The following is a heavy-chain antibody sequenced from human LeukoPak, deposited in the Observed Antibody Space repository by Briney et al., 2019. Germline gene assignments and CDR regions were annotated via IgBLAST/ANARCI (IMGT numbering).Heavy chain of an antibody. J-gene: IGHJ4*02. Sequence: PGGPLRLSCAASGFTFSNAWMNWVRQAPGKGLEWVANIKQDGSEKYYVDSVKGRFTISRDNAKNSLYLQMNSLRAEDTAVYYCARRYFDYWGQGTLVTVSS. CDR2: IKQDGSEK. CDR3: ARRYFDY. CDR1: GFTFSNAW. V-gene: IGHV3-7*03. D-gene: IGHD3-9*01.